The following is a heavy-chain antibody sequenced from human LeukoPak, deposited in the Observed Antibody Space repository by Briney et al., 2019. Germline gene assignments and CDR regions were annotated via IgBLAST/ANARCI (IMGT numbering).Heavy chain of an antibody. D-gene: IGHD6-6*01. CDR3: ASSSIAARIFDY. V-gene: IGHV4-4*09. CDR2: IYTSGST. J-gene: IGHJ4*02. Sequence: SETLSLTCTVSGGSISSYYWSWIRQPPETGLEWIGYIYTSGSTNYNPSLKSRVTISVDTSKNQFSLKLSSVTAADTAVYYCASSSIAARIFDYWGQGTLVTVSS. CDR1: GGSISSYY.